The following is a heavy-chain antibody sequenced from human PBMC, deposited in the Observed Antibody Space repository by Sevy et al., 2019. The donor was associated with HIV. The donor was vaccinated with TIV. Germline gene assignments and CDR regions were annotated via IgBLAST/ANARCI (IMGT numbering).Heavy chain of an antibody. CDR1: GFTFRTYS. CDR2: INSRSSTI. CDR3: ARAGIVGPTAGALGVTPYGMDV. Sequence: GWSLRLSCAASGFTFRTYSMNWVRQAPGKGLEWVSYINSRSSTIYYGDSVKGRFTISRDNAKNSLYLQMDSLRDEDTAVYYCARAGIVGPTAGALGVTPYGMDVWGQGTTVTVSS. V-gene: IGHV3-48*02. J-gene: IGHJ6*02. D-gene: IGHD1-26*01.